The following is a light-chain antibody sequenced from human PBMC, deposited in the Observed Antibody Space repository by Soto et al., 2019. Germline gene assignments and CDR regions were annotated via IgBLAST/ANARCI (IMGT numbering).Light chain of an antibody. CDR3: AAWDDSLNGPV. CDR2: GNN. J-gene: IGLJ3*02. V-gene: IGLV1-44*01. CDR1: SSNIGSNT. Sequence: QSVLTQPPSASGTPGQRVTISCSGSSSNIGSNTVNWYQQLPGTAPKLLIYGNNQRPSGVPDRFSGSKSGTSASLAISGPQSEDEADYYCAAWDDSLNGPVFGGGTKLTVL.